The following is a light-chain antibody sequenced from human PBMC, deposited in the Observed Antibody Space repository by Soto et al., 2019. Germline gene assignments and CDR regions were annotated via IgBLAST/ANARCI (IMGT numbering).Light chain of an antibody. V-gene: IGKV3-20*01. CDR3: QQYGSSPKWT. J-gene: IGKJ1*01. CDR1: QSVNSNY. CDR2: GAS. Sequence: EIVLTQSPGTLSLSPGERATLSCRASQSVNSNYLAWYQQKPGQAPRLLIYGASGRATGIPDRFSGNGSGTDFTLTITRLEPEDFAVYYWQQYGSSPKWTFGQGAKVEIK.